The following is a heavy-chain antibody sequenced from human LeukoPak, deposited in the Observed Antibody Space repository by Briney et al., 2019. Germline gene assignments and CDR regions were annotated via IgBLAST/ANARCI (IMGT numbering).Heavy chain of an antibody. J-gene: IGHJ4*02. CDR3: AKQCPSSSTSCYNFDY. D-gene: IGHD2-2*02. CDR1: GFTFSSYG. CDR2: ISYDGSNK. V-gene: IGHV3-30*18. Sequence: PGRSLRLSCAASGFTFSSYGMHWVRQAPGKGLEWVAVISYDGSNKYYADSVKGRFTISRDNSKNTLYLQMDSLRAEDTAVYYCAKQCPSSSTSCYNFDYWGQGTLVTVSS.